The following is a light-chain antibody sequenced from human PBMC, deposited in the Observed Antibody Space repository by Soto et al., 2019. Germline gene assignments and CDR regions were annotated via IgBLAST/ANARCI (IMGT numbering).Light chain of an antibody. J-gene: IGKJ2*02. CDR2: DAS. CDR3: QQRYSASASI. Sequence: DIQMTQSPSSLSASVGDRVTITCRASQSIDTFLNWYQHKPGKAPKLLIYDASTLQSGVPSRFSGSGSGRDVTLTITRLQREDFATYYCQQRYSASASIFGQGTKLEIK. V-gene: IGKV1-39*01. CDR1: QSIDTF.